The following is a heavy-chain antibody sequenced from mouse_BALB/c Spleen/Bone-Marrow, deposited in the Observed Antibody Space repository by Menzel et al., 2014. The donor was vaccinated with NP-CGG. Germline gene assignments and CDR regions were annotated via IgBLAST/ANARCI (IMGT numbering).Heavy chain of an antibody. Sequence: EVKLQESGGGLVQPGGSRKLSCAASGFTFSSFGMYWVRQAPEKGLELVAYTSSGSGTIYYADTVRGRFTISRDNPKNTLFQKMSSMRSEDTAKYCSTGEYGSCWFAYWGQGTLVTVSA. J-gene: IGHJ3*01. CDR1: GFTFSSFG. CDR3: TGEYGSCWFAY. D-gene: IGHD2-10*02. CDR2: TSSGSGTI. V-gene: IGHV5-17*02.